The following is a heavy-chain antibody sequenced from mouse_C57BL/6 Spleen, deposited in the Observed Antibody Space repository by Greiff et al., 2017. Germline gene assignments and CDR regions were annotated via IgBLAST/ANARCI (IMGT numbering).Heavy chain of an antibody. J-gene: IGHJ2*01. CDR1: GYTFPDYY. V-gene: IGHV1-19*01. CDR2: INPYNGGT. Sequence: AQLQQSGPVLVKPGASVKMSCKASGYTFPDYYMNWVKPSHGKSLEWIGVINPYNGGTSYNQKFKGKATLTVDKSSSTAYMELNSLTSEDSAVYYCAPYYYGSSYHYFDYWGQGTTLTVSS. CDR3: APYYYGSSYHYFDY. D-gene: IGHD1-1*01.